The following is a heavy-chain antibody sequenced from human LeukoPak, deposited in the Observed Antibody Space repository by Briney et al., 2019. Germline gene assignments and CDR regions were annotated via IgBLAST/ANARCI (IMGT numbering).Heavy chain of an antibody. Sequence: PSETLSLTCAVYGGSFSGYYWSWIRQPPGKGLEWIGEINHSGSTNYNPSLKSRVTISVDTSKNQFSLKLSSVTAADTAVYYCTFRSDYYDSSGYQTNDYWGQGTLVTVSS. CDR2: INHSGST. J-gene: IGHJ4*02. V-gene: IGHV4-34*01. D-gene: IGHD3-22*01. CDR1: GGSFSGYY. CDR3: TFRSDYYDSSGYQTNDY.